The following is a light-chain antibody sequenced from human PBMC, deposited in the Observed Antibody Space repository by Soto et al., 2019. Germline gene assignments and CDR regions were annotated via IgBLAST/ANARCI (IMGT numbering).Light chain of an antibody. V-gene: IGKV3-15*01. CDR1: QSVRSN. CDR3: QQYGYLVT. J-gene: IGKJ4*01. CDR2: GAS. Sequence: IVMTQSPATLSVSPGERATLSCRASQSVRSNSAWYQQKPGQAPRLLIYGASTRATGIPARFSGSGSGTEFTLTISRLEPEDSAMYYCQQYGYLVTFGGGTKVDI.